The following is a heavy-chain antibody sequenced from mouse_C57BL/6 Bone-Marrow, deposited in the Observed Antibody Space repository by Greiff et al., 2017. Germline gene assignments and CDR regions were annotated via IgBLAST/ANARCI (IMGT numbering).Heavy chain of an antibody. J-gene: IGHJ3*01. D-gene: IGHD2-4*01. V-gene: IGHV1-53*01. CDR1: GYTFTSYW. CDR2: INPSNGGT. CDR3: AREGGMITKTWFAY. Sequence: QVQLQQPGTELVKPGASVKLSCKASGYTFTSYWMHWVKQRPGQGLEWIGNINPSNGGTNYNEKFKSKATLTVDKSSSTAYMQRSSLTSEDSAVYYCAREGGMITKTWFAYWGQGTLVTVSA.